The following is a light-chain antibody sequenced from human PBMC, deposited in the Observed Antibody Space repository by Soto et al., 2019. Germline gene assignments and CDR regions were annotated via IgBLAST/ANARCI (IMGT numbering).Light chain of an antibody. J-gene: IGLJ3*02. V-gene: IGLV5-37*01. CDR3: MIWPSNASGV. Sequence: QSVLTQPPSASASPGESAALTCTLPSDINVRGYTIYWYQQKPGNPPEYLLYYFSNSDKGQGSGLPSRFSGSKDASANTGILVISGLEPEDEADYYCMIWPSNASGVFGGGTKLTVL. CDR1: SDINVRGYT. CDR2: YFSNSDK.